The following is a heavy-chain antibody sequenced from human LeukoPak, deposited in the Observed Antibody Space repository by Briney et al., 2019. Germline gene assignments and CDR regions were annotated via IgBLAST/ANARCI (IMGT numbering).Heavy chain of an antibody. CDR2: ISSSGTYT. Sequence: GGSLRLSCAASESTFSSYGMNLVRQAPGKGLEWVSRISSSGTYTDYTDSVKGRFTISRDNAKNSLYLQMNSLRAEDTALYFCARGVGYCSSSRCSPGYYMDVWGQGTTVTVFS. J-gene: IGHJ6*03. CDR1: ESTFSSYG. V-gene: IGHV3-21*01. D-gene: IGHD2-15*01. CDR3: ARGVGYCSSSRCSPGYYMDV.